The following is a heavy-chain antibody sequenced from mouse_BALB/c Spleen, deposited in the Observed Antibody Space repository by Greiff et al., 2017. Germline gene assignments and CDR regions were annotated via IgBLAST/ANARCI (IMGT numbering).Heavy chain of an antibody. CDR2: IYPGSGST. D-gene: IGHD1-1*01. Sequence: VQLQESGPELVKPGASVKMSCKASGYTFTDYVISWVKQRTGQGLEWIAEIYPGSGSTYYNEKFKGKATLTADKSSNTAYMQRSSLTSEDSAVYSCERRENYYGSTYYWSMDDWGQGTSVTVSS. CDR1: GYTFTDYV. J-gene: IGHJ4*01. V-gene: IGHV1-77*01. CDR3: ERRENYYGSTYYWSMDD.